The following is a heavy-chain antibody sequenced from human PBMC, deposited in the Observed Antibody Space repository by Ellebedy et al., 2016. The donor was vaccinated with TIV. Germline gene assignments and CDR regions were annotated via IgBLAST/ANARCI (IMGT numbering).Heavy chain of an antibody. CDR2: ISKSGSAV. D-gene: IGHD3-16*01. V-gene: IGHV3-48*03. Sequence: GGSLRLSCVASGFPFSSYEMNWVRQAPGQRLEWVSYISKSGSAVLYAESVKGRFTISRDNAKNSLFLQMNSLRVDDTALYYCARWFRGEAELWSYDNWGQGALVTVSS. J-gene: IGHJ4*02. CDR1: GFPFSSYE. CDR3: ARWFRGEAELWSYDN.